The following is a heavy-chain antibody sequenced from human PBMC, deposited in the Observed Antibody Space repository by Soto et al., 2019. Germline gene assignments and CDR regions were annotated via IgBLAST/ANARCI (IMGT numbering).Heavy chain of an antibody. J-gene: IGHJ5*02. Sequence: PSETLSLTCTVSGDSISSRYWSWIRQPPGKGLEWIGHIYHSGGTRYNPSLRSRVTISVDTSKNQFSLKLRSVTAADTAVHYCAKNVAVAGFCLDPWGQGILVTVSS. CDR1: GDSISSRY. D-gene: IGHD6-19*01. CDR3: AKNVAVAGFCLDP. CDR2: IYHSGGT. V-gene: IGHV4-59*11.